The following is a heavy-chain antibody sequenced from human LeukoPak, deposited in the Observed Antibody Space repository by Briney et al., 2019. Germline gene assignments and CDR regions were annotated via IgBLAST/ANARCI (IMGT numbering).Heavy chain of an antibody. V-gene: IGHV3-74*01. CDR2: INPGGSST. D-gene: IGHD4-11*01. Sequence: GESLKISCAAPGFTFSNYWLHWVRQVPGKGLVWVSRINPGGSSTTYADSVKGRFTISRDNAKNTLYLQMNSLRAEDTAVYYCARSNQADDYWGQGTLVTVSS. CDR3: ARSNQADDY. CDR1: GFTFSNYW. J-gene: IGHJ4*02.